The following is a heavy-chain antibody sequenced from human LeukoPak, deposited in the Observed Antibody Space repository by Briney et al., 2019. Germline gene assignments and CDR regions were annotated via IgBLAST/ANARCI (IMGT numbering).Heavy chain of an antibody. D-gene: IGHD1-14*01. J-gene: IGHJ5*02. Sequence: SGGSLRLSCAASGFSFSSYAMSWVRQAPGKGLEWVSAISGSGGSTYYADSVKGRFTISRDNSKNTLYLQMNSLRAEDTAVYYCAKAVNHLSRFLTLRNWFDPWGQGTLVTVSS. CDR2: ISGSGGST. V-gene: IGHV3-23*01. CDR3: AKAVNHLSRFLTLRNWFDP. CDR1: GFSFSSYA.